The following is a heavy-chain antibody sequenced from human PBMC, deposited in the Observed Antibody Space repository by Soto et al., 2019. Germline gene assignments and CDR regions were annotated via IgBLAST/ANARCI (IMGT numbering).Heavy chain of an antibody. J-gene: IGHJ4*02. V-gene: IGHV4-34*01. CDR3: ARQVNSSTIFDY. D-gene: IGHD2-2*01. CDR2: INHSGSS. CDR1: GESFSGFY. Sequence: QVQLQQWGTGLLKPSETLSLTCAVYGESFSGFYWSWIRQPPGKGLEWIGEINHSGSSKYNPSLNRRVTISVDTSKNQFSLKLTSVTAADTAVYYCARQVNSSTIFDYWGQGNLVTVSS.